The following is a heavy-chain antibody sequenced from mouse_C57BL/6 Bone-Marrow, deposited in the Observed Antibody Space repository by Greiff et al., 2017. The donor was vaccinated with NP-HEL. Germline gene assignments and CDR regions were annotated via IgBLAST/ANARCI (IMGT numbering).Heavy chain of an antibody. V-gene: IGHV5-15*01. CDR2: ISNLAYSI. Sequence: EVKLMESGGGLVQPGGSLKLSCAASGFTFSDYGMAWVRQASRKGPEWVAFISNLAYSIYYADTVTGRFTISRENAKNTLYLEMSSLRSEDTAMYFCARSYVCCFDYWGQGTTLTVSS. J-gene: IGHJ2*01. CDR1: GFTFSDYG. CDR3: ARSYVCCFDY. D-gene: IGHD1-1*01.